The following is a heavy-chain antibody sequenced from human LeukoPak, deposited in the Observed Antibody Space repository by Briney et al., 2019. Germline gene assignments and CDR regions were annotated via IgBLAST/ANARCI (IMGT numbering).Heavy chain of an antibody. Sequence: GASVKVSCKASGYTFTSYGISWVRQAPGQGLEWMGWISAYNGNTNYAQKLQGRVTMTTDTSTSTAYMELRSLRSDDTAVYYCARTPAVAGKGEMDNWFDPWGQGTLVTVSS. V-gene: IGHV1-18*04. CDR1: GYTFTSYG. D-gene: IGHD6-19*01. CDR2: ISAYNGNT. J-gene: IGHJ5*02. CDR3: ARTPAVAGKGEMDNWFDP.